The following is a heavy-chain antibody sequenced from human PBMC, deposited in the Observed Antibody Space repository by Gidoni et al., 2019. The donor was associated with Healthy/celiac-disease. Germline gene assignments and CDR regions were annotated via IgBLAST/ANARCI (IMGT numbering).Heavy chain of an antibody. CDR2: INHSGST. CDR3: ARRRGVKSYWYFDL. D-gene: IGHD2-21*01. CDR1: GGSFSGYY. Sequence: QVQLQQWGAGLLTPSETLSLTSAVYGGSFSGYYWSWIRQPPGKGLKWIGEINHSGSTNYNPTLKSRVTISVDTSKSQISLKLSSVTAADTAVYYCARRRGVKSYWYFDLWGRGTLVTVSS. V-gene: IGHV4-34*01. J-gene: IGHJ2*01.